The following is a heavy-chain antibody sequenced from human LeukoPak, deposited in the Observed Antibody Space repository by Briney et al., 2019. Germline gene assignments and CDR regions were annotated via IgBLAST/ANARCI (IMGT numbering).Heavy chain of an antibody. D-gene: IGHD3-16*01. CDR2: IYYSGST. CDR1: GGSISSSSYY. Sequence: PSETLSLTCTVSGGSISSSSYYWGWLRQPPGKGLEWIGSIYYSGSTYYNPSLKSRVTISVDTSKNQFSLKLSSVTAADTAVYYCASTRGVMGYYYYYMDVWGKGTAVTISS. V-gene: IGHV4-39*07. J-gene: IGHJ6*03. CDR3: ASTRGVMGYYYYYMDV.